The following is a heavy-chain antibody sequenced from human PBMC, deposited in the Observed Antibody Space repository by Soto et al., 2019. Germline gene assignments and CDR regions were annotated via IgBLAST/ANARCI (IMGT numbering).Heavy chain of an antibody. Sequence: PSETLSLTCTVSGGSISSGDYYWSWIRQPPGKGLEWIGYIYYSGSTYYNPSLKSRVTISVDTSKNQFSLKLSSVTAADTAVYYCASNSYGSTSYDYWGQGPLVTVSS. CDR3: ASNSYGSTSYDY. CDR2: IYYSGST. D-gene: IGHD5-18*01. V-gene: IGHV4-30-4*01. J-gene: IGHJ4*02. CDR1: GGSISSGDYY.